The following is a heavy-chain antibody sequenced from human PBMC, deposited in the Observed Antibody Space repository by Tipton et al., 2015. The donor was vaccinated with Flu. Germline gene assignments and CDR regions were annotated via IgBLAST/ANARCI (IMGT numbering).Heavy chain of an antibody. Sequence: TLSLTCTVSSGSISSSSYFCAWIRQPPGKGLELIGSIYPSGSTYYKPSLKSRVTISVDTSKNQFSLKLSSVTAADTAVYYCARDRVDSSGFIDHWGQGTLVTVSS. CDR2: IYPSGST. CDR3: ARDRVDSSGFIDH. V-gene: IGHV4-39*07. D-gene: IGHD3-22*01. CDR1: SGSISSSSYF. J-gene: IGHJ4*02.